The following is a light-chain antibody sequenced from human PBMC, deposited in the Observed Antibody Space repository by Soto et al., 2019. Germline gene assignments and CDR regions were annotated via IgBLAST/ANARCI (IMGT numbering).Light chain of an antibody. CDR3: QQYEAYPLT. J-gene: IGKJ4*01. Sequence: DIQMTQSPSTLSASVGDRVTITCRASESISSWLAWYQQKPGKAPKLLIYEASSLESGVPSRFSGRGSGTEFTLTISSLQPDDFATYSCQQYEAYPLTFGGGTKVEIK. CDR1: ESISSW. CDR2: EAS. V-gene: IGKV1-5*03.